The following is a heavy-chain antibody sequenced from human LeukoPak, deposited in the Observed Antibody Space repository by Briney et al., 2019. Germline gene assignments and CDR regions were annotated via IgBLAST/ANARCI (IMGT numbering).Heavy chain of an antibody. CDR2: IYYSGST. D-gene: IGHD6-19*01. V-gene: IGHV4-59*01. Sequence: SETLSLTCTVPGGSISSYYWSWIRQPPGKGLEWIGYIYYSGSTNYNPSLESRVTISVDTSKNQFSLKLSSVTAADTAMYYCAREYSSGWSGTGHWGQGTLVTVSS. CDR3: AREYSSGWSGTGH. J-gene: IGHJ4*02. CDR1: GGSISSYY.